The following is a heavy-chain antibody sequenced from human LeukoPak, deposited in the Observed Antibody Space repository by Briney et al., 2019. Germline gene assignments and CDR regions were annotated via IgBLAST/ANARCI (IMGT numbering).Heavy chain of an antibody. V-gene: IGHV4-31*03. J-gene: IGHJ4*02. CDR2: TYYSGSP. Sequence: SETLSLTCTVSGGSIASGGYYWSWIRQHPGKGLEWIGYTYYSGSPYYNPSLKSRVTISVATSRNQFSLKMSSVTAADTAVYYCARTYCGSTSCPPDYWGRGTLVTVSS. D-gene: IGHD2-2*01. CDR1: GGSIASGGYY. CDR3: ARTYCGSTSCPPDY.